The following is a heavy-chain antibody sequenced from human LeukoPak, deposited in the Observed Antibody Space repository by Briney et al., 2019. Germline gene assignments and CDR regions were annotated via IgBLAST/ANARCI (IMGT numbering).Heavy chain of an antibody. CDR3: ARENKAVAAHYFDY. CDR1: GITVSDNY. D-gene: IGHD6-19*01. CDR2: IYSGGST. Sequence: GGSLRLSCAASGITVSDNYMSWVRLAPGKGLEWVSVIYSGGSTYYADSVNGRFTISRDNSKNTLYLQMNSLRAEDTAVYYCARENKAVAAHYFDYWGQGTLVTVSS. J-gene: IGHJ4*02. V-gene: IGHV3-66*01.